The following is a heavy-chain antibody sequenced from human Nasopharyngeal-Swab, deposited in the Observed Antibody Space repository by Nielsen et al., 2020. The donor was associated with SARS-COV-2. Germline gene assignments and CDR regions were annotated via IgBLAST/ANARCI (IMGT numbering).Heavy chain of an antibody. V-gene: IGHV3-23*01. J-gene: IGHJ4*02. Sequence: GESLKISCAASGFPFSTYGMSWVRQAPGKGLEWVSSISGRGDNTYYADSVKGRFTISRGNSKNTLYLQMNSLRAEDTAIYYCAKDLKGPYFFWGQGTLVTVSS. CDR3: AKDLKGPYFF. CDR2: ISGRGDNT. CDR1: GFPFSTYG. D-gene: IGHD2/OR15-2a*01.